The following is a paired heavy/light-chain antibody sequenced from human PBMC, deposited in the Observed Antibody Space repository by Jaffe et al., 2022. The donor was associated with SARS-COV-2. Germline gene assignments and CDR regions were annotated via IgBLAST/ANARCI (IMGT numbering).Heavy chain of an antibody. D-gene: IGHD3-22*01. CDR3: ARFPEDYYDSSDNHPTPSKKLDY. CDR2: ISYDGSNK. V-gene: IGHV3-30-3*01. J-gene: IGHJ4*02. Sequence: QVQLVESGGGVVQPGRSLRLSCAASGFTFSSYAMHWVRQAPGKGLEWVAVISYDGSNKYYADSVKGRFTISRDNSKNTLYLQMNSLRAEDTAVYYCARFPEDYYDSSDNHPTPSKKLDYWGQGTLVTVSS. CDR1: GFTFSSYA.
Light chain of an antibody. V-gene: IGKV3-20*01. Sequence: EIVLTQSPGTLSLSPGERATLSCRASQSVSSSYLAWYQQKPGQAPRLLIYGASSRATGIPDRFSGSGSGTDFTLTISRLEPEDFAVYYCQQYGSSPFGGGTKVEIK. J-gene: IGKJ4*01. CDR3: QQYGSSP. CDR1: QSVSSSY. CDR2: GAS.